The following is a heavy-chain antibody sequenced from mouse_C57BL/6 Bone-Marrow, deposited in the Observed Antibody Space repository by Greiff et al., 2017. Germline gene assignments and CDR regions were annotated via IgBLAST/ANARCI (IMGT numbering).Heavy chain of an antibody. Sequence: EVKLVESGEGLVKPGGSLKLSCAASGFTFSSYAMSWVRQTPEKRLEWVAYISSGGDYIYYADTVKGRFTISRDNARNTLYLQMSSLKSEDTAMYNCTRDRTVIGGFDYWGQGTTLTVSS. CDR2: ISSGGDYI. CDR3: TRDRTVIGGFDY. D-gene: IGHD1-1*01. CDR1: GFTFSSYA. V-gene: IGHV5-9-1*02. J-gene: IGHJ2*01.